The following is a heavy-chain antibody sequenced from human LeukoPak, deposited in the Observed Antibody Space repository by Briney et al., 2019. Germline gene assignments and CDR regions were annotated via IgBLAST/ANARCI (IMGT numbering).Heavy chain of an antibody. Sequence: GGSRRLSCAASGFTFSSYAMSWVRQAPSKGLEWVAVISYDGSNKYYADSVKGRFTISRDNSKNTLYLQMNSLRAEDTAVYYCAREFRPLGLWLNYYYGMDVWGQGTTVTVSS. CDR1: GFTFSSYA. V-gene: IGHV3-30-3*01. CDR2: ISYDGSNK. CDR3: AREFRPLGLWLNYYYGMDV. J-gene: IGHJ6*02. D-gene: IGHD5-18*01.